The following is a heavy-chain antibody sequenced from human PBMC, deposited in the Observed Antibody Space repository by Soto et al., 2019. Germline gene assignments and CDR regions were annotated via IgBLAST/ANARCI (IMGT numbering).Heavy chain of an antibody. V-gene: IGHV3-23*01. Sequence: VQLLESGGGLVQPGGSLRLSCAASGFTFSRYVMAWVRQAPGKGLEWVSVISGNGGGTYYADSVKGRFTISRDNSRDTLYLQMKGLRAEDTAVYYCARPDGDYFYNHMDVWGAGTTITVSS. J-gene: IGHJ6*03. CDR3: ARPDGDYFYNHMDV. D-gene: IGHD3-10*01. CDR2: ISGNGGGT. CDR1: GFTFSRYV.